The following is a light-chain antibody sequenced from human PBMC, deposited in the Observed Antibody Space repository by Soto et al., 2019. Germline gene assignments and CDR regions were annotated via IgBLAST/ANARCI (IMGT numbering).Light chain of an antibody. V-gene: IGLV1-40*01. J-gene: IGLJ3*02. Sequence: QAVVTQPPSVSGAPGQRVTISCTGSSSNIGAGYDVHWFQQLPGTAPKLLIYGHSNRPSGVPDRFSGSKSGTSASLAITGLQAEDEADYYCQSYDGRLSGWVFGGGT. CDR1: SSNIGAGYD. CDR3: QSYDGRLSGWV. CDR2: GHS.